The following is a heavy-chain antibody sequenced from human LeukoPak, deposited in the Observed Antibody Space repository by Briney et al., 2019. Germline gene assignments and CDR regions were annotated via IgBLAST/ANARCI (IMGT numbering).Heavy chain of an antibody. Sequence: SETLSLTCTVSGGSFSSGGYYWTWIRQHPGKGPEWIGHLYYSGSTTYNPSLESRVTMSVDTSRKQISLKLNSVAAADTAVYYCARGRGSPYYVEAFDVWGQGTVVTVSS. CDR3: ARGRGSPYYVEAFDV. D-gene: IGHD3-22*01. CDR1: GGSFSSGGYY. V-gene: IGHV4-61*08. CDR2: LYYSGST. J-gene: IGHJ3*01.